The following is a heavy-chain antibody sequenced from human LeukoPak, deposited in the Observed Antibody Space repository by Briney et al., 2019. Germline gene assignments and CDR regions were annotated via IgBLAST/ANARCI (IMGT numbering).Heavy chain of an antibody. J-gene: IGHJ1*01. CDR2: IRADNGDT. V-gene: IGHV1-18*04. D-gene: IGHD4-11*01. Sequence: GASARVSCKTSGYKFLSHGISWVRQAPGQGLEWLGWIRADNGDTRFAQKFQGRFTMTTDTSTSTAHMELRSLRSDDTAVYYCARDWPTVIADFWGQGTLVTVSS. CDR3: ARDWPTVIADF. CDR1: GYKFLSHG.